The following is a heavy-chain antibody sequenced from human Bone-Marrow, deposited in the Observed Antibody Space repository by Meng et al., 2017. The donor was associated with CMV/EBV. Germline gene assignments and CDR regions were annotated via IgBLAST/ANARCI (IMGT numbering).Heavy chain of an antibody. CDR1: GGTFSSYA. CDR3: ARGQDIVVVPAAMGWFDP. Sequence: SVKVSCKASGGTFSSYAISWVRQAPGQGLEWMGGIIPIFGTANYAQKFQGRVTITTDESTGTAYMELSSLRSEDTAVYYCARGQDIVVVPAAMGWFDPWGQGTLVTVSS. CDR2: IIPIFGTA. J-gene: IGHJ5*02. V-gene: IGHV1-69*05. D-gene: IGHD2-2*01.